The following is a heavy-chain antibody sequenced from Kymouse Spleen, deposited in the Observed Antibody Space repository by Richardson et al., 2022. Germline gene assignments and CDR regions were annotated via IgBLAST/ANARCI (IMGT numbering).Heavy chain of an antibody. Sequence: QVQLQQWGAGLLKPSETLSLTCAVYGGSFSGYYWSWIRQPPGKGLEWIGEINHSGSTNYNPSLKSRVTISVDTSKNQFSLKLSSVTAADTAVYYCARGPLEYSSSSVFDYWGQGTLVTVSS. D-gene: IGHD6-6*01. V-gene: IGHV4-34*01. CDR3: ARGPLEYSSSSVFDY. CDR1: GGSFSGYY. CDR2: INHSGST. J-gene: IGHJ4*02.